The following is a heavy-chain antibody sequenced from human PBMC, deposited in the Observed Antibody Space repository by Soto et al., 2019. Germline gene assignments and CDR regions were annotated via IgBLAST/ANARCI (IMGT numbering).Heavy chain of an antibody. D-gene: IGHD1-7*01. Sequence: PSETLSLTCTVSGGSISSSSYYWGWIRQPPGKGLEWIGNVYHSGSTNYNPSLKSRVTISVDTSKNQFSLKLSSVTAADTAVYYCARGPPRTRYNWNYGRNNWFDPWGQGTLVTVSS. J-gene: IGHJ5*02. CDR3: ARGPPRTRYNWNYGRNNWFDP. V-gene: IGHV4-39*07. CDR2: VYHSGST. CDR1: GGSISSSSYY.